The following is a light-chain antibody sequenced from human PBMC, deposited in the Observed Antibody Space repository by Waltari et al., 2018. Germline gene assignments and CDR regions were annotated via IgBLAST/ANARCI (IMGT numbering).Light chain of an antibody. J-gene: IGLJ3*02. CDR3: SSYTSSSTQV. CDR2: EVS. CDR1: SSDVGGYNY. V-gene: IGLV2-14*01. Sequence: QSALTQPASVSGSPGQSITISCTGTSSDVGGYNYVSWYQQHPGKAPKLSIYEVSNRPSGVSIRFSGSKSGNTASLTISGLQAEDEADYYCSSYTSSSTQVFGGGTKLTVL.